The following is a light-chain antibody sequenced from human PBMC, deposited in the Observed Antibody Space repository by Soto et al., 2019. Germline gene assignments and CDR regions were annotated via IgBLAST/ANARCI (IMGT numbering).Light chain of an antibody. CDR2: GAS. CDR1: QSVSSSY. CDR3: QQYGSSPWT. J-gene: IGKJ1*01. Sequence: EIVLTQSPGTLSLSPGKRATLSCRASQSVSSSYLAWYQQKPGQAPRLLIYGASSRATGIPDRFSGSGSRTDFTLTISRLEPEDFAVYYCQQYGSSPWTFGQGTKVDIK. V-gene: IGKV3-20*01.